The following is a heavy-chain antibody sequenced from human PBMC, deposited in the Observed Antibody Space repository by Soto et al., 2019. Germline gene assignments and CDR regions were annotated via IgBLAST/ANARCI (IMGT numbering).Heavy chain of an antibody. D-gene: IGHD5-18*01. CDR1: GFTVTSNY. CDR2: IYSSGAT. V-gene: IGHV3-53*02. Sequence: EVQLVETGGGLIQPGGSLGLSCAASGFTVTSNYMNWVRQPPGKGLEWVSIIYSSGATYYADSVKGRFTISRDKSKNTLYLQMRNLRAEDTAIYYCARVDTYDYYYAMDVWGQGTTVTVSS. J-gene: IGHJ6*02. CDR3: ARVDTYDYYYAMDV.